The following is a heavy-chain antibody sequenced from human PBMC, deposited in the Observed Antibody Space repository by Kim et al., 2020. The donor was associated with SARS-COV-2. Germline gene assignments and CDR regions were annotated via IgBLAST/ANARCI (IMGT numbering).Heavy chain of an antibody. CDR1: GGSISSYY. J-gene: IGHJ6*02. V-gene: IGHV4-59*01. CDR2: IYYSGST. D-gene: IGHD6-13*01. Sequence: SETLSLTCTVSGGSISSYYWSWIRQPPGKGLEWIGYIYYSGSTNYNPSLKSRVTISVDTSKNQFSLKLSSVTAADTAVYYCARDGSSSWYKRAYYYGMHVWGQGTTVTVSS. CDR3: ARDGSSSWYKRAYYYGMHV.